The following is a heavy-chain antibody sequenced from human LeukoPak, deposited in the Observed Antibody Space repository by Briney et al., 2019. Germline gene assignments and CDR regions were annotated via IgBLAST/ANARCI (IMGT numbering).Heavy chain of an antibody. CDR3: ARSYSSGS. Sequence: VGSLRLSCVASGFTFSSYAMNWVRQAPGKGLEWVSGISGSGGSTYYADSVKGRFTISRDNSKNTLYLQMNSLRAEDTAIYYCARSYSSGSWGQGTLVTVSS. CDR2: ISGSGGST. CDR1: GFTFSSYA. J-gene: IGHJ4*02. D-gene: IGHD6-19*01. V-gene: IGHV3-23*01.